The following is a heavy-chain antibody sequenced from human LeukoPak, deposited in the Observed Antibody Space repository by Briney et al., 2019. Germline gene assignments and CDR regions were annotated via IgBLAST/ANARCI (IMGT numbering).Heavy chain of an antibody. CDR3: TSTVKVVSFVPDG. CDR1: GFTFSNEW. CDR2: IKSKTDRGTT. D-gene: IGHD6-6*01. Sequence: GGSLRLSCAVSGFTFSNEWMSWVRQAPGKGLEWVERIKSKTDRGTTDYAAPEKGRVTIPTDDTKNTLHMTMNTLETDDAAVYYCTSTVKVVSFVPDGWGTVALVTV. V-gene: IGHV3-15*01. J-gene: IGHJ4*02.